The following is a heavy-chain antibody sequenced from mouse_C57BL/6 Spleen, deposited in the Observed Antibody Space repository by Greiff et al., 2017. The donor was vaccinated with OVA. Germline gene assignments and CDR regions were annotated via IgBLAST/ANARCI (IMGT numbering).Heavy chain of an antibody. CDR3: AREEYTDWYFDV. Sequence: VQLQQSGAELVRPGASVKLSCTASGSTFTSYCMYWVQQSPVQGLEWIGNINPCGSYTYYNDKFKGKATLTGDKASSTAYMQISSLTSEDSAVYYCAREEYTDWYFDVWGTGTTVTVSS. CDR1: GSTFTSYC. CDR2: INPCGSYT. V-gene: IGHV1-52*01. J-gene: IGHJ1*03. D-gene: IGHD5-1*01.